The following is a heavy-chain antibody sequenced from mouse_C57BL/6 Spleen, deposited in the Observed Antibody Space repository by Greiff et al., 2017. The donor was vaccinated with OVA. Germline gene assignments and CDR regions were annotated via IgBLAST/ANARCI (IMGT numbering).Heavy chain of an antibody. Sequence: LVESGAELVRPGTSVKMSCKASGYTFTNYWIGWAKQRPGHGLEWIGDIYPGGGYTNYNEKFKGKATLTADKSSSTAYMQFSSLTSEDSAIYYCARSGDGYPYYAMDYWGQGTSVTVSS. J-gene: IGHJ4*01. D-gene: IGHD2-3*01. V-gene: IGHV1-63*01. CDR2: IYPGGGYT. CDR1: GYTFTNYW. CDR3: ARSGDGYPYYAMDY.